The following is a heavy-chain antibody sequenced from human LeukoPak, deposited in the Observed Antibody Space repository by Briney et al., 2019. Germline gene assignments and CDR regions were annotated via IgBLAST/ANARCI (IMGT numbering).Heavy chain of an antibody. J-gene: IGHJ4*02. V-gene: IGHV1-8*01. Sequence: GASVKVSCKASGYTFTSYDINWVRQATGQGLEWMGWMNPNSGNTGYAQKFQGRVTMTTDTATSTAYMELRSLRSDDTAVYYCARTPHTDHGDYASTDYWGQGTLVTVSS. CDR1: GYTFTSYD. CDR3: ARTPHTDHGDYASTDY. CDR2: MNPNSGNT. D-gene: IGHD4-17*01.